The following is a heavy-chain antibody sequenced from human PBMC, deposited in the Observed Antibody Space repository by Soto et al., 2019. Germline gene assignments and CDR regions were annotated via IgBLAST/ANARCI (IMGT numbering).Heavy chain of an antibody. J-gene: IGHJ4*02. CDR3: ARAMGAINYFDY. CDR1: GGSIRSGGYY. V-gene: IGHV4-31*03. D-gene: IGHD1-26*01. Sequence: QVQLQESGPGLVKPSQTLSLTCTVSGGSIRSGGYYWSWIRQHPGKGLEWIGYFYYSGNTYYNPSLKSRLTISGDTSKNQFSLNLRSVTAADTAVYYCARAMGAINYFDYWGQGTLVTVSS. CDR2: FYYSGNT.